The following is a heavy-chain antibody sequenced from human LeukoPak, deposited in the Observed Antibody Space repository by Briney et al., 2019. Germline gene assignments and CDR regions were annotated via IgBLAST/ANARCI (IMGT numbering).Heavy chain of an antibody. CDR3: ARAAMVRGVTTSYYYYYMDV. V-gene: IGHV4-34*01. J-gene: IGHJ6*03. CDR1: GGSFSGYY. CDR2: INHSGST. Sequence: KPSETLSLTCAVYGGSFSGYYWSGIRQPPGKGLEWIGEINHSGSTNYNPSLKSRVTISVDTSKNQFSLKLSSVTAADTAVYYCARAAMVRGVTTSYYYYYMDVWGKGTTVTVSS. D-gene: IGHD3-10*01.